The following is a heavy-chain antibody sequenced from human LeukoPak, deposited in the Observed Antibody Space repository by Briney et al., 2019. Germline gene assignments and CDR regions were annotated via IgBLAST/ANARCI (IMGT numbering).Heavy chain of an antibody. CDR1: GFSFKSYW. D-gene: IGHD5-18*01. CDR2: ISSSGSTI. Sequence: GGSLTLSCAASGFSFKSYWMTWVRQAPGKGLEWVSYISSSGSTIHYADSVKGRFTISRDNAKNSLYLQMNSLRAEDTAVYHCERRVGVQIWGFEEDRDYYYYMDVWGKGTTVTVSS. CDR3: ERRVGVQIWGFEEDRDYYYYMDV. J-gene: IGHJ6*03. V-gene: IGHV3-48*04.